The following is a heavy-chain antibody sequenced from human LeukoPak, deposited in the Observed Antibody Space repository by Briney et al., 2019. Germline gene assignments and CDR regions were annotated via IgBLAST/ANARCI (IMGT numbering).Heavy chain of an antibody. CDR3: AVSSNSAPGTFGY. D-gene: IGHD6-13*01. J-gene: IGHJ4*02. V-gene: IGHV3-11*04. CDR1: GFTFSDYY. CDR2: INSSGTST. Sequence: GGSLRLSCAASGFTFSDYYMNWVRQAPGKGLEWVSYINSSGTSTYYADSVKGRFTISRDNARNSLYLLMNSLRAEDMAVYYCAVSSNSAPGTFGYWGQGTLVTVSS.